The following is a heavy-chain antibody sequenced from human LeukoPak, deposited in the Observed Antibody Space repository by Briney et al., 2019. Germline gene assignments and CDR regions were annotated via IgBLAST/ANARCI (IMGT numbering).Heavy chain of an antibody. CDR2: VNPKSGAT. J-gene: IGHJ4*02. Sequence: ASVKVSCKTSGYTFTIYDINWVRQATGRGLEWMGWVNPKSGATGYAQKFQGRVTMTRDTSISTAYMELSSLTSDDTAVYYCARGFSDYDGTDYAFSYYWGQGTLVTVSS. CDR1: GYTFTIYD. V-gene: IGHV1-8*01. D-gene: IGHD3-22*01. CDR3: ARGFSDYDGTDYAFSYY.